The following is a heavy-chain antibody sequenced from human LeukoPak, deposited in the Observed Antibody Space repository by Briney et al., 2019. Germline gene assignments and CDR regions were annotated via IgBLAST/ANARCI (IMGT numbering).Heavy chain of an antibody. D-gene: IGHD4-11*01. J-gene: IGHJ5*02. CDR1: GDSINSYS. Sequence: PSETLSLTCIVSGDSINSYSWNWIRQSPEKGLEWIGRIYFSGSTMYNPSLRSRVTLLVDTSNNQFSLNLSSVTAADTAVYYCARMTTVLGWVDPWGQGTLVTVSS. CDR2: IYFSGST. V-gene: IGHV4-59*01. CDR3: ARMTTVLGWVDP.